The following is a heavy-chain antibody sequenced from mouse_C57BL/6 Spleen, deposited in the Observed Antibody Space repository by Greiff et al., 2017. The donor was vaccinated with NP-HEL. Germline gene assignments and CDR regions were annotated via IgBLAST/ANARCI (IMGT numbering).Heavy chain of an antibody. D-gene: IGHD1-1*01. CDR3: ARDYGSSPWFAY. CDR2: IDPSDSAT. V-gene: IGHV1-52*01. CDR1: GYTFTSYW. J-gene: IGHJ3*01. Sequence: VKLQQPGAELVRPGSSVKLSCKASGYTFTSYWMHWVKQRPIQGLAWIGNIDPSDSATHYNQKFKDKATLTVDKSSSTAYMQLSSLTSEDSAVYYGARDYGSSPWFAYWGQGTLVTVSA.